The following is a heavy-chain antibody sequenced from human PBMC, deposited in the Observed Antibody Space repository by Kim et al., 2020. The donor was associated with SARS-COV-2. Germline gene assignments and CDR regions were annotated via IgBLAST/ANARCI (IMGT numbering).Heavy chain of an antibody. CDR2: INSDGSST. V-gene: IGHV3-74*01. D-gene: IGHD3-9*01. Sequence: GGSLRLSCAASGFTFSSYWMHWVRQAPGKGLVWVSRINSDGSSTSYADSVKGRFTISRDNAKNTLYLQMNSLRAEDTAVYYCAREYPYYDILTGYSYYYYYGMDVWGQGTTVTVSS. J-gene: IGHJ6*02. CDR1: GFTFSSYW. CDR3: AREYPYYDILTGYSYYYYYGMDV.